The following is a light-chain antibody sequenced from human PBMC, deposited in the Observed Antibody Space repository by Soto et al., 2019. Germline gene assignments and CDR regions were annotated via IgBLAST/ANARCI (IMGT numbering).Light chain of an antibody. J-gene: IGKJ1*01. CDR1: QSISSW. Sequence: DIQMTQSPSTLSASVGPRVTITCRASQSISSWLAWYQQKPGKAPKLLXYDASSLESGVPSRFSGSGSGTEFTLTISSLQPHDFATYYCQQYNSYSPWTFGQGTKVDIK. CDR3: QQYNSYSPWT. CDR2: DAS. V-gene: IGKV1-5*01.